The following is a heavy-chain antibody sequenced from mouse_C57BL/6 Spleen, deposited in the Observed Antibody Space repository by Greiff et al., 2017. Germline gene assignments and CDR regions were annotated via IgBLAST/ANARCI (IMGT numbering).Heavy chain of an antibody. CDR1: GFNINDYY. D-gene: IGHD2-10*01. Sequence: VQLQQSGAELVQPGASVKLSCTASGFNINDYYMHWVKQRPEQGLEWIGSIDPEDGETTYAPKFQGKATITADPSSNTAYLQLSSLTAEDTAVYYCALLLSDAMDYWGQGTSVTVSS. CDR2: IDPEDGET. V-gene: IGHV14-2*01. CDR3: ALLLSDAMDY. J-gene: IGHJ4*01.